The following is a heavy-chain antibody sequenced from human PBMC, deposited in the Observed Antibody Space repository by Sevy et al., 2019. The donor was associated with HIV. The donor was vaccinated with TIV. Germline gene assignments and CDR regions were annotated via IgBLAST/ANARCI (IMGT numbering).Heavy chain of an antibody. J-gene: IGHJ3*02. CDR3: ARRGGLTDGGFDI. D-gene: IGHD3-16*01. CDR1: GFTFSSYT. Sequence: GGSLRLSCAASGFTFSSYTMDWVRQAPGKGLEWVSSIIIGSNYIYYADSLKGRFTISRDTAKNSVFLQMHSLTADDTALYYCARRGGLTDGGFDIWGQGTMVTVSS. CDR2: IIIGSNYI. V-gene: IGHV3-21*03.